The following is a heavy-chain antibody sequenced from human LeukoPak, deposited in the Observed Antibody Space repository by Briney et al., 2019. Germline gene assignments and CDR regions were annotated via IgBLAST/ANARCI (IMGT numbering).Heavy chain of an antibody. CDR1: GGSISSYY. CDR2: IYYSGST. V-gene: IGHV4-59*12. CDR3: ARDRRSSSWYVNWFDP. J-gene: IGHJ5*02. D-gene: IGHD6-13*01. Sequence: SETLSLTCTVPGGSISSYYWSWIRQPPGKGLEWIGYIYYSGSTYYNPSLKSRVTISVDTSKNQFSLKLSSVTAADTAVYYCARDRRSSSWYVNWFDPWGQGTLVTVSS.